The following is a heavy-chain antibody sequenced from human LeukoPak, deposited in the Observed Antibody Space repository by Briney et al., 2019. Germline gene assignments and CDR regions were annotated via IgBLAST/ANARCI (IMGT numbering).Heavy chain of an antibody. CDR1: GFTFDDYA. D-gene: IGHD2-21*01. CDR3: AKDFVAYCGSDCDFDY. V-gene: IGHV3-43D*04. Sequence: PGGSLRLSCAASGFTFDDYAMHWVRQAPGKGLEWVSLISWDGGSTYYADSVKGRFTISRDNSKNSLYLQMNSLRAEDTALYYCAKDFVAYCGSDCDFDYWGQGTLVTVSS. J-gene: IGHJ4*02. CDR2: ISWDGGST.